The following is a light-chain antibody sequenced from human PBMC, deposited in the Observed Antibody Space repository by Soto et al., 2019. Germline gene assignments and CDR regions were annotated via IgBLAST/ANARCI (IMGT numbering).Light chain of an antibody. CDR1: SSDVGSYNL. CDR3: CSYAGSRSFVV. CDR2: EGS. Sequence: QSALTQPASVSGSPGQSITISCTGTSSDVGSYNLVSWYQQHPGKAPKLIIYEGSKRPSGVSNRFSGSKSGNTASLTISGLQAEDEADYYCCSYAGSRSFVVFGGGTTLTVL. V-gene: IGLV2-23*03. J-gene: IGLJ2*01.